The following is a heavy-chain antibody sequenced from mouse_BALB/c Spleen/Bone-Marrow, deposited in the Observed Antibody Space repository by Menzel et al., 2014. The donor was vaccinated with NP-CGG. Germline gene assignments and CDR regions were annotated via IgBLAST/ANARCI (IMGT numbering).Heavy chain of an antibody. V-gene: IGHV1-25*01. CDR3: ARGGYYEALSY. D-gene: IGHD1-1*01. Sequence: EVKLMESGPELVKPGASMKISCKASGYSFTGYSMNWVKQSHGKNLEWIGLINPYNVGTSYNQKFKGKATLTVDKSSXTAYMELLSLTSKDSAVYYCARGGYYEALSYWGQGTTLTVSS. CDR1: GYSFTGYS. CDR2: INPYNVGT. J-gene: IGHJ2*01.